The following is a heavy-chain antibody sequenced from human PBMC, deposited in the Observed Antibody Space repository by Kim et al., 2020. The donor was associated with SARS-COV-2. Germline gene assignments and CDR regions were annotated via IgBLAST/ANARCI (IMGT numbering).Heavy chain of an antibody. CDR3: ARAQSDADVERIFFDYY. D-gene: IGHD2-15*01. Sequence: SVKGRFTISRDNAKNSLYLQMNSLRAEETAVYYCARAQSDADVERIFFDYYWGQGTLVTVSS. V-gene: IGHV3-21*01. J-gene: IGHJ4*02.